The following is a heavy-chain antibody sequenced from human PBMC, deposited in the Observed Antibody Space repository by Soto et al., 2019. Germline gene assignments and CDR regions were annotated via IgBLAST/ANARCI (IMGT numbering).Heavy chain of an antibody. CDR2: IYNSGST. J-gene: IGHJ5*02. Sequence: SETLSLTCSVSGGSISSTGYYWGWIRLPPGKGLEWIGSIYNSGSTHYNPSLKSRVTISVDTSKNLFSLRLSSVTAADTAVYYCARARTTMTVSFSSRGGNWFDPWGQGTRVTVSS. CDR1: GGSISSTGYY. D-gene: IGHD3-22*01. CDR3: ARARTTMTVSFSSRGGNWFDP. V-gene: IGHV4-39*01.